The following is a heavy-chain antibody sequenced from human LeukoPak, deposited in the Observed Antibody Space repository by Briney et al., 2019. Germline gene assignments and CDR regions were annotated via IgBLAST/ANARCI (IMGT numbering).Heavy chain of an antibody. V-gene: IGHV1-2*02. CDR3: ARAGASGNLG. D-gene: IGHD1-26*01. CDR1: VYTFTGYH. J-gene: IGHJ4*02. CDR2: IKPNSGGT. Sequence: ASVPDSRKSSVYTFTGYHMHGVGPAPSRGVEGMGWIKPNSGGTNYAQEFHGRVTMTRDTFISTAYMELSRLRSVDTAVYYCARAGASGNLGWGQGTLVTVSS.